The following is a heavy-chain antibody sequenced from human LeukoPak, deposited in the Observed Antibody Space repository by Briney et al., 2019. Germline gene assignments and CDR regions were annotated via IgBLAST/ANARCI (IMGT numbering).Heavy chain of an antibody. V-gene: IGHV3-21*01. Sequence: GGSLRLSCAASGFTFSSYSMNWVRQAPGKGLEWVSSISSSSSYIYYADSVKGRFTISRDNAKNSLYLQMNSLRAEDTAVYYCARDTAMVLYDYYMDVWGKGTTVTVSS. CDR1: GFTFSSYS. CDR3: ARDTAMVLYDYYMDV. CDR2: ISSSSSYI. D-gene: IGHD5-18*01. J-gene: IGHJ6*03.